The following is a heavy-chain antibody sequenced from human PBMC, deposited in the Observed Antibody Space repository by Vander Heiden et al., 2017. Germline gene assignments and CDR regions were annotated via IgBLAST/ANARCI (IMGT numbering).Heavy chain of an antibody. CDR1: GLTFSSYA. Sequence: QVQLVESGGGVVQPGRSLRLSCAASGLTFSSYAMHWVRQAPGKGLEWVAVISYDGSNKYYADSVKGRFTISRDNSKSTLYLQMNSLRAEDTAVYYCARLAGGSSSTGVDYWGQGTLVTVSS. V-gene: IGHV3-30-3*01. D-gene: IGHD6-6*01. CDR2: ISYDGSNK. CDR3: ARLAGGSSSTGVDY. J-gene: IGHJ4*02.